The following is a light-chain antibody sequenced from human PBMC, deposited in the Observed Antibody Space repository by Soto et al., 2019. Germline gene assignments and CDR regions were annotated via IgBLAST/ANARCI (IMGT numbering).Light chain of an antibody. V-gene: IGKV3-15*01. J-gene: IGKJ1*01. CDR2: AAS. Sequence: EIVMTQSPATLSVSPGERATLSCRASQSVSSNLAWYQQKPGQAPRLLIYAASTRATGIPARFSGSGSGTEFTLTISSLQSEEFAVYYCQQYNNWGTFGQGTKVEIK. CDR1: QSVSSN. CDR3: QQYNNWGT.